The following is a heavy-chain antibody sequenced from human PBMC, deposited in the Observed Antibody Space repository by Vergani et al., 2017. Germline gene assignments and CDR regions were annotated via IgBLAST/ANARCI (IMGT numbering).Heavy chain of an antibody. D-gene: IGHD5-24*01. V-gene: IGHV3-49*04. CDR3: TRGWEMATHFDD. CDR1: GFTFGDYA. J-gene: IGHJ4*02. CDR2: IRSKAYGGTT. Sequence: EVQLVESGGGLVQPGRSLRLSCTASGFTFGDYAMSWVRQDPGKGLEWVGFIRSKAYGGTTKYAASVKGRLTISRDDSKSSAYMQMNSLKTEDTAVYYCTRGWEMATHFDDWGQGTLVTVSS.